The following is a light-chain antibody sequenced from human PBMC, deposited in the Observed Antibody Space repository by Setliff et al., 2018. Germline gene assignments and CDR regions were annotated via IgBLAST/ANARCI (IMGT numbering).Light chain of an antibody. CDR1: QSITNS. CDR2: KAS. J-gene: IGKJ1*01. Sequence: DIQMTQSPSTLSAFVGDRVTITCRASQSITNSLAWYQQKPGKAPKLLIYKASTLETGVPSRFSGGGSGTEFTLTISSLQPDDFATYYCQQYNTYWTFGQGTKVDIK. V-gene: IGKV1-5*03. CDR3: QQYNTYWT.